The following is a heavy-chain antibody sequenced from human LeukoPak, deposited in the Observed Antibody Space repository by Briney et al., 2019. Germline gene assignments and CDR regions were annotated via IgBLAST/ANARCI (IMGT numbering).Heavy chain of an antibody. Sequence: GGSLRLSCAASGFTVSSNYMSWVRQAPGKGLEWVSVIYSGGSTYYADSVKGRFTISRDNSKNTLYLQMNSLRAEDTAVYYCARDDEPMGLGDGAFDIWGQGTMVTVSS. CDR1: GFTVSSNY. V-gene: IGHV3-53*01. CDR2: IYSGGST. D-gene: IGHD3-10*01. CDR3: ARDDEPMGLGDGAFDI. J-gene: IGHJ3*02.